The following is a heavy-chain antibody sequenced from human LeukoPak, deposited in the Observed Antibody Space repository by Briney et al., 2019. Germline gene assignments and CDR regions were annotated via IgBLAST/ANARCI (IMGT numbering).Heavy chain of an antibody. Sequence: GGSLRLSCAASEFTFSSYRMHWVRQAPGKGLVWVSRISSDGGSTSYADSVKGQFTISRDDAKNTLYLQMNSLRAEDTAVYYCARDRGNSGSYWTFDYWGQGTLVTVSS. J-gene: IGHJ4*02. D-gene: IGHD1-26*01. CDR2: ISSDGGST. CDR1: EFTFSSYR. CDR3: ARDRGNSGSYWTFDY. V-gene: IGHV3-74*01.